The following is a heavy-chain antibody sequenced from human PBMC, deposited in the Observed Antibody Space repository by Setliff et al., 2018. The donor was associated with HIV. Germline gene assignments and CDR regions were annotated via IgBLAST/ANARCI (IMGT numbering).Heavy chain of an antibody. Sequence: GGSLRLSCAASELTFSNYAMTRVRQAPGKGLEWVSSLSGSGGSTYYADSVKGRFTISRDNSKNTLYLRMNSLRAEDTAVYYCTTEDPWLRFGHWGQGTLVTVSS. V-gene: IGHV3-23*01. J-gene: IGHJ5*02. D-gene: IGHD5-12*01. CDR2: LSGSGGST. CDR1: ELTFSNYA. CDR3: TTEDPWLRFGH.